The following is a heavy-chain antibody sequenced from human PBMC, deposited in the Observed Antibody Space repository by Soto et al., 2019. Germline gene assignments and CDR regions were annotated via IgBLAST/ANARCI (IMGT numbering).Heavy chain of an antibody. CDR3: ARDRGGYYYDSSGPFDY. CDR1: GGSISSGGYY. V-gene: IGHV4-31*03. D-gene: IGHD3-22*01. J-gene: IGHJ4*02. CDR2: IYYSGST. Sequence: QVQLQESGPGLVKPSQTLSLTCTVSGGSISSGGYYWSWIRQHPGKGLEWIGYIYYSGSTKYNPSLKCRVTIPVDPSKNQCSLKLSSVTAAYTAVDYCARDRGGYYYDSSGPFDYWGQGTLVTVSS.